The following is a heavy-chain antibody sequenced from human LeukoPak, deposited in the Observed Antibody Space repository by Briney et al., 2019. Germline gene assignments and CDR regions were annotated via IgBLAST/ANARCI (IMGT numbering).Heavy chain of an antibody. CDR2: VTSNGGST. D-gene: IGHD5-18*01. CDR1: GFTFSNYV. CDR3: VKDRSPQRGYSYGYSFDH. Sequence: GGSLRPSCSASGFTFSNYVMHWVRQAPGKGLEYVSAVTSNGGSTYYADSVKGRFTISRDNSKNTLYLQMSSLRVEDTAVYYCVKDRSPQRGYSYGYSFDHWGQGTLVTVSS. J-gene: IGHJ4*02. V-gene: IGHV3-64D*06.